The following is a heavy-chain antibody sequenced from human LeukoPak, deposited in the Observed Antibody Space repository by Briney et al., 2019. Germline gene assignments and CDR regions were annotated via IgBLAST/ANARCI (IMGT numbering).Heavy chain of an antibody. CDR2: IYYTGST. CDR1: GGSISSSY. J-gene: IGHJ4*02. V-gene: IGHV4-59*01. CDR3: ARGLSDVY. Sequence: SETLSLTCTVSGGSISSSYWSWIRQPPGKGLEWIGYIYYTGSTTYNPSLKSRVTISVDTSKNQFSLKLRSVTAADTAVYYCARGLSDVYWGQGTLVTVSS.